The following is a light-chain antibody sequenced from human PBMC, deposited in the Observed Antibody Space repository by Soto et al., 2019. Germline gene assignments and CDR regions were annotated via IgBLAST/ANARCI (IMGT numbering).Light chain of an antibody. J-gene: IGKJ1*01. V-gene: IGKV3-20*01. CDR3: QQYGSSPRT. CDR1: QSVSSY. CDR2: GAS. Sequence: EIVLTHSPATLSLSPGERATLSCRASQSVSSYLAWYQQKPGQAPRLLIYGASSRATGIPDRFSGSGSGTDFTLTISRLEPEDFALYYCQQYGSSPRTFGQGTKVDIK.